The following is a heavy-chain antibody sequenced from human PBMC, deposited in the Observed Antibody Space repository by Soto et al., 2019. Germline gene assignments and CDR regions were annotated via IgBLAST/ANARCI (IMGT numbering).Heavy chain of an antibody. Sequence: QVQLVESGGGVVQPGRSLRLSCAASGFTFSNYGIHWVRQAPGKGLEWVAVIWYDGSNEFYADSVKGRFTMSRDNSKNTVYLKMDSLRVEDTAIYYWARDGASEGSAWDHGGGAYFDYWGQGTLVTVSS. J-gene: IGHJ4*02. CDR3: ARDGASEGSAWDHGGGAYFDY. CDR1: GFTFSNYG. V-gene: IGHV3-33*01. CDR2: IWYDGSNE. D-gene: IGHD6-19*01.